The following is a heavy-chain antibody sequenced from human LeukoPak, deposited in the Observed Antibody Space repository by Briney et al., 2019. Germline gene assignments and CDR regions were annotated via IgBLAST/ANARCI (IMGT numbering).Heavy chain of an antibody. V-gene: IGHV1-18*04. CDR1: GYTFTSYG. D-gene: IGHD3-10*01. CDR3: ARALYGSWSYYTSDY. Sequence: ASVKVSCKASGYTFTSYGISWVRQAPGQGLEWMGWISAYNGNTNYAQKLQGRVTMTTDTSTSTAYMELRSLRSDDTAVYYCARALYGSWSYYTSDYWGQGTLVTVSS. CDR2: ISAYNGNT. J-gene: IGHJ4*02.